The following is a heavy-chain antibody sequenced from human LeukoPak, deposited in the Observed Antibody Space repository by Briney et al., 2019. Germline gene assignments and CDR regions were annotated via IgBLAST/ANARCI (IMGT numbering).Heavy chain of an antibody. CDR1: GFSFSTYD. CDR2: LTTDSEYI. V-gene: IGHV3-21*01. Sequence: PGGSLRLSCAASGFSFSTYDMNWVRQAPGKGLEWVSSLTTDSEYIYYANSVKGRFTVSRDNAKNSLFLEMNSLRAEDTAVYYCARDRYYYDSSGYYSPPYWGQGTLVTVSS. D-gene: IGHD3-22*01. CDR3: ARDRYYYDSSGYYSPPY. J-gene: IGHJ4*02.